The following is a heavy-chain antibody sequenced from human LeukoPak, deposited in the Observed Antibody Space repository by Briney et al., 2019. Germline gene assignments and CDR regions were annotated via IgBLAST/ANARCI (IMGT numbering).Heavy chain of an antibody. D-gene: IGHD3-22*01. CDR3: ARDRYYYDGIDYPYSDAFDI. J-gene: IGHJ3*02. CDR2: INPNSGGT. CDR1: GYTFTGYY. V-gene: IGHV1-2*02. Sequence: ASVKVSCKASGYTFTGYYTHWVRQAPGQGLEWMGWINPNSGGTNYAQKFQGRVTMTRDTSISTAYVELSRLRSDDTAVYYCARDRYYYDGIDYPYSDAFDIWGQGTMVTVSS.